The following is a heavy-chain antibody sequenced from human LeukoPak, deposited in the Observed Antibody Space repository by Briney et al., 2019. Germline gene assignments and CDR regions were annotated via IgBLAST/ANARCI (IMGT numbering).Heavy chain of an antibody. Sequence: GRSLRLSCAASGFTFGNYGMHWVRQAPGKGLEWVAVIWYDGSNKYYADSVKGRFTISRDNSKNTLYLQMNSLAAEDTAVYYCARDSEWLVRGGFDYWGQGTLVTVSS. V-gene: IGHV3-33*01. J-gene: IGHJ4*02. CDR2: IWYDGSNK. D-gene: IGHD6-19*01. CDR1: GFTFGNYG. CDR3: ARDSEWLVRGGFDY.